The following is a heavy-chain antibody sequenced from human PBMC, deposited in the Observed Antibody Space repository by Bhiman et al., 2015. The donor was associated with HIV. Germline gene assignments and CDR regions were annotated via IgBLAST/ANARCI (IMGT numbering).Heavy chain of an antibody. Sequence: EVQLVESGGGLVQPGGSLRLSCAASGFTFSDSWISWVRQAPGKGLEWVANIKKDGSERDYVDSVKGRFTISRDNAKNSVFLQMDSLRAEDTAVYYCARGSSSALSAERFDPWGQGTLVTVSS. V-gene: IGHV3-7*04. CDR1: GFTFSDSW. D-gene: IGHD6-6*01. CDR2: IKKDGSER. CDR3: ARGSSSALSAERFDP. J-gene: IGHJ5*02.